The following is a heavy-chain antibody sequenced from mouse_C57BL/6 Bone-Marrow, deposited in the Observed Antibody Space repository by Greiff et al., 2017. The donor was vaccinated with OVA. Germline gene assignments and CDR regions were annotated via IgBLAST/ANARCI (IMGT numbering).Heavy chain of an antibody. CDR1: GFTFSDYG. CDR2: ISNLAYSI. J-gene: IGHJ3*01. D-gene: IGHD1-1*01. CDR3: ASLLRGGFAY. V-gene: IGHV5-15*04. Sequence: EVKLVESGGGLVQPGGSLKLSCAASGFTFSDYGMAWVRQAPRKGPEWVAFISNLAYSIYYADTVTGRFTISRENAKNTLSLEMCSLRSEDTAMYYCASLLRGGFAYWGQGTLVTVSA.